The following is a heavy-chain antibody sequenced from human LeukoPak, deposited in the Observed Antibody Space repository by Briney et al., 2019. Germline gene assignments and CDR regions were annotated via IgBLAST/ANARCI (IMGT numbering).Heavy chain of an antibody. V-gene: IGHV4-39*01. D-gene: IGHD4-23*01. CDR2: IYYSGNT. CDR1: GGSISSSSYY. CDR3: ANSANYGGNSGYFDY. J-gene: IGHJ4*02. Sequence: SETLSLTCTVSGGSISSSSYYWGWIRQPPGKGLEWIGSIYYSGNTYYNPSLKSRVTISIDTSKNQFSLKLSSVTAADTAVYYCANSANYGGNSGYFDYWGQGTLVAVSS.